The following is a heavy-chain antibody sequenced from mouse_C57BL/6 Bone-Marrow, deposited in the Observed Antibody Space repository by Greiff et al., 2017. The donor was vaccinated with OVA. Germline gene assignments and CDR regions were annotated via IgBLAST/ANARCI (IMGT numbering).Heavy chain of an antibody. J-gene: IGHJ4*01. D-gene: IGHD4-1*01. CDR2: SRNKANDYTT. Sequence: EVKLVESGGGLVQSGRSLRLSCATSGFTFSDFYMEWVRQAPGKGLEWIAASRNKANDYTTEYSASVKGRFIVSRDTSQSILYLQMNALRAEDTAIYYCARDAGTRNAMDYWGQGTSVTVSS. CDR1: GFTFSDFY. V-gene: IGHV7-1*01. CDR3: ARDAGTRNAMDY.